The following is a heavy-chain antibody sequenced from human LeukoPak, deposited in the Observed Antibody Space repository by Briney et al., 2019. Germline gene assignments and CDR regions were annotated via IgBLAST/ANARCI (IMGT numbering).Heavy chain of an antibody. CDR1: GGTFSSYA. CDR2: IIPIFGTA. D-gene: IGHD6-13*01. Sequence: SVKVSCKASGGTFSSYAISWVRQAPGQGLEWMGGIIPIFGTANYAQKFQGRVTITADESTSTAYMELSSLRSEDTAVYYCARGYRIAAAGIRYYFDYWGQGTLVTVSS. V-gene: IGHV1-69*01. CDR3: ARGYRIAAAGIRYYFDY. J-gene: IGHJ4*02.